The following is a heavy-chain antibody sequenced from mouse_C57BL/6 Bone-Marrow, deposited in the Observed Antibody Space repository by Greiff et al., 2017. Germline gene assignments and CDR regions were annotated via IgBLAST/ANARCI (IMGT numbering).Heavy chain of an antibody. V-gene: IGHV1-82*01. D-gene: IGHD1-1*01. Sequence: VQLQQSGPELVKPGASVKISCKASGYAFSSSWMNWVKQRPGKGLEWIGRIYPGDGDTNYNGKFKGKATLTADKSSSTAYMQLSSLTSEDSAVYFCARFYYYGSSYRYAMDYWGQGTSVTVSS. J-gene: IGHJ4*01. CDR1: GYAFSSSW. CDR2: IYPGDGDT. CDR3: ARFYYYGSSYRYAMDY.